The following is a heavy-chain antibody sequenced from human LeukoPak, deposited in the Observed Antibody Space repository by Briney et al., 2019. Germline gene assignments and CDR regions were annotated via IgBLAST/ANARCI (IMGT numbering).Heavy chain of an antibody. D-gene: IGHD6-13*01. V-gene: IGHV4-59*01. Sequence: PSETLSFTCTVSGGSISSYYWSWIRQPPGKGLEWIGYIYYSGSTNYNPSLKSRVTISVDTSKNQFSLKLSSVTAADTAVYYCARERGGIAAAGFSFDPWGQGTLVTVCS. CDR2: IYYSGST. J-gene: IGHJ5*02. CDR1: GGSISSYY. CDR3: ARERGGIAAAGFSFDP.